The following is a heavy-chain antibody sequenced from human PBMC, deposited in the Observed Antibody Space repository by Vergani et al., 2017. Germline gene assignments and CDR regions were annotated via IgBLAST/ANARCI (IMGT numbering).Heavy chain of an antibody. V-gene: IGHV4-4*02. CDR3: ASGLLWFGELMQFDY. Sequence: QLQLQESGPGLVKPSETLSLTCAVSGDSISSNNCWTWVRQPPGKGLEWIGEICHTEDTKYSPSLKSRVTVSVDTSKNQFSLKLSAVSASDTAVYYCASGLLWFGELMQFDYWGPGTLVTVSS. D-gene: IGHD3-10*01. J-gene: IGHJ4*02. CDR1: GDSISSNNC. CDR2: ICHTEDT.